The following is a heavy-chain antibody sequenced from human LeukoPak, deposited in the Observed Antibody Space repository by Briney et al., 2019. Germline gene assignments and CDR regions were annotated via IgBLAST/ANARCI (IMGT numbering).Heavy chain of an antibody. V-gene: IGHV4-61*09. Sequence: SETLSLTCTVSGGSISSGSYYWSWIRQPAGKGLEWIGHIYTSGSTNYNPSLKSRVTISVDTSKNQFSLKLSSVSAADTAVYYCANSGLNRFEYWGQGALVTVSS. J-gene: IGHJ4*02. CDR1: GGSISSGSYY. CDR3: ANSGLNRFEY. CDR2: IYTSGST. D-gene: IGHD2-15*01.